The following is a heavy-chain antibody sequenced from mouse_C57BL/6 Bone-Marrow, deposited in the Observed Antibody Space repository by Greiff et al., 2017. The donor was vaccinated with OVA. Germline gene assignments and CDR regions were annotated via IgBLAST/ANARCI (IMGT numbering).Heavy chain of an antibody. V-gene: IGHV1-81*01. Sequence: QVQLQQSGAELARPGASVKLSCKASGYTFTSYGISWVNQRTGQGLEWIGEIYPRSGNTYYNEKFKGKATLTAAKSSSTAYMELRSLTSDDSAVYFCARSDGSRNYFDFWGQGTTLTVSS. D-gene: IGHD1-1*01. CDR1: GYTFTSYG. CDR2: IYPRSGNT. CDR3: ARSDGSRNYFDF. J-gene: IGHJ2*01.